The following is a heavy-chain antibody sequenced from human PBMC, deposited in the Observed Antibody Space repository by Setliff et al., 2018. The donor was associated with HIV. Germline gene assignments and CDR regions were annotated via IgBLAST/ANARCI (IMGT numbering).Heavy chain of an antibody. D-gene: IGHD3-22*01. CDR2: IYYSGST. CDR3: ARHSGLGGYYSPFDY. J-gene: IGHJ4*02. Sequence: SETPSLTCTVSGGSIKSSSDYWGWIRQPPGKGLEWIGTIYYSGSTYYNPSLKSRVTISVDTSKNQFSLKLSSVTAADTTVYYCARHSGLGGYYSPFDYWGPGTLVTVSS. CDR1: GGSIKSSSDY. V-gene: IGHV4-39*01.